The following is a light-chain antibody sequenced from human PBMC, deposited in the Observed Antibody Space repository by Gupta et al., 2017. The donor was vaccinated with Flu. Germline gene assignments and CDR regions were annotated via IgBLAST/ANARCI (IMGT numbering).Light chain of an antibody. CDR2: KAS. Sequence: GARITITCRASESVNSWLAWYQQKPGTVPKLLIHKASRLVSGVPSRFSGSESGTKFTLTISSLQPDDFGTYYCQHYNGFPRAFGQGTKV. V-gene: IGKV1-5*03. CDR1: ESVNSW. CDR3: QHYNGFPRA. J-gene: IGKJ2*01.